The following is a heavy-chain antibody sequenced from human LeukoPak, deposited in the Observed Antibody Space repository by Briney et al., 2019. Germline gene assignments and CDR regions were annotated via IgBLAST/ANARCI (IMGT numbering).Heavy chain of an antibody. D-gene: IGHD3-9*01. CDR2: IKSKTDGGTT. V-gene: IGHV3-15*01. CDR3: TTELPNYDILTGYYTHYGMDV. Sequence: GGSLRLSCAASGFTFSNAWMSWVRQAPGKGLEWVGRIKSKTDGGTTDYAAPVKGRFTISRDDSKNTLYLQMNSLKTEDTAVYYCTTELPNYDILTGYYTHYGMDVWGQGTTVTVSS. CDR1: GFTFSNAW. J-gene: IGHJ6*02.